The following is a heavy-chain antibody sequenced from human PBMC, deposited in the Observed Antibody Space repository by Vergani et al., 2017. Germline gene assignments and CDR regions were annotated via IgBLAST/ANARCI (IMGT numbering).Heavy chain of an antibody. V-gene: IGHV4-61*02. Sequence: QVQLQESGPGLVKPSQTLSLTCTVSGGSISSGSYYWSWIRQPAGKGLEWIGRIYTSGSTNYNPSLKSRVTISVDTSKNQFSLKLSSVTAADTAVYYCASDNPPPYYYDSSGYYSSVVWGQGTLVTVSS. J-gene: IGHJ4*02. CDR1: GGSISSGSYY. CDR2: IYTSGST. CDR3: ASDNPPPYYYDSSGYYSSVV. D-gene: IGHD3-22*01.